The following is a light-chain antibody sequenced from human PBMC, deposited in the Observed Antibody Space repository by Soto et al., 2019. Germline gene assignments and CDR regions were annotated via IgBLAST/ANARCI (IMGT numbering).Light chain of an antibody. Sequence: DSHLTHSPSSLSASVGDRVTITCQASQDISNHLNWYQQKPGKAPNLLIYDASDLETGVPSRFSGSGSGTEFTLTISSLQPEDFATYYCQQYKSYLSPFGQGTRLEIK. J-gene: IGKJ5*01. CDR1: QDISNH. CDR3: QQYKSYLSP. V-gene: IGKV1-33*01. CDR2: DAS.